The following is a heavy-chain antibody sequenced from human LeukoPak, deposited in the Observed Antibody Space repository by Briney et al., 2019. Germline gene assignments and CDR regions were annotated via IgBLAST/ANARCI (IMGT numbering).Heavy chain of an antibody. CDR3: VTDAWEHLFDY. CDR2: INPDGSLT. Sequence: CLGHINPDGSLTNYVDSVKGRFSISRDNDENSLYLQMSSLRGEDTAVYYCVTDAWEHLFDYWGQGTLVTVSS. J-gene: IGHJ4*02. V-gene: IGHV3-7*01. D-gene: IGHD1/OR15-1a*01.